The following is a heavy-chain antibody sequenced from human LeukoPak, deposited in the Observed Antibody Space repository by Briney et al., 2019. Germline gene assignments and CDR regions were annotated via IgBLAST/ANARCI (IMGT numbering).Heavy chain of an antibody. CDR2: IYSGGST. CDR1: GFTFSNAL. J-gene: IGHJ6*02. CDR3: ARTGGKDIVLMVYASTSYYGMDV. V-gene: IGHV3-66*01. D-gene: IGHD2-8*01. Sequence: GGSLRLSCAASGFTFSNALMSWVRQAPGKGLEWVSVIYSGGSTYYADSVKGRFTISRDNSKNTLYLQMNSLRAEDTAVYYCARTGGKDIVLMVYASTSYYGMDVWGQGTTVTVSS.